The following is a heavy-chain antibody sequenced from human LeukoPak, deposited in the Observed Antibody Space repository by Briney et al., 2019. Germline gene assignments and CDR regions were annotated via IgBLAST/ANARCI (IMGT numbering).Heavy chain of an antibody. J-gene: IGHJ4*02. CDR2: IYSGGST. D-gene: IGHD5/OR15-5a*01. CDR3: ARVSSVVYSDPFDY. CDR1: GFTVSSNY. V-gene: IGHV3-53*01. Sequence: PGGSLRLSCAASGFTVSSNYMSWVRQAPGKGLEWVSVIYSGGSTYYADSVKGRFTISRDNSKNTLYLQMNSLRAEDTAVYYCARVSSVVYSDPFDYWGQGTLVTVSS.